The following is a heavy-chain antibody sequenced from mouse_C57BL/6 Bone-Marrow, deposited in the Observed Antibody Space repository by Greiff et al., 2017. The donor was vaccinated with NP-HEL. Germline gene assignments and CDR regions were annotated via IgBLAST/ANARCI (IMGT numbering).Heavy chain of an antibody. CDR3: AREGWDWYFDV. CDR1: GYSITSGYY. V-gene: IGHV3-6*01. J-gene: IGHJ1*03. Sequence: EVQLVESGPGLVKPSQSLSLTCSVTGYSITSGYYWNWIRQFPGNKLEWMGYLSYDGSNNYNPSLKNRISITRDTSKNQFFLKLNSVTTEDTATYYGAREGWDWYFDVWGTGTTVTVSS. D-gene: IGHD3-3*01. CDR2: LSYDGSN.